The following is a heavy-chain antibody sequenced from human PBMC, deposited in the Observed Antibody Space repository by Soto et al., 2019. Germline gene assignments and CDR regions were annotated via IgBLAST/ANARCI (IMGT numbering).Heavy chain of an antibody. CDR2: IWYDGSNK. CDR3: ARVDTGYCTNGVCYPSYFDY. V-gene: IGHV3-33*01. CDR1: GLTFSSYG. J-gene: IGHJ4*02. D-gene: IGHD2-8*01. Sequence: GWSLRLSCAASGLTFSSYGMHWVRQAPGKGLEWVAVIWYDGSNKYYADSVKGRFTISRDNSKNTLYLQMNSLRAEDTAVYYCARVDTGYCTNGVCYPSYFDYWGQGTLVTVSS.